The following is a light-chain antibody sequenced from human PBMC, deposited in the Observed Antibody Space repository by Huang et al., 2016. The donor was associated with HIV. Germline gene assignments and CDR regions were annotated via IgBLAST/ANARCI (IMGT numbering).Light chain of an antibody. CDR2: DAS. CDR3: HQSSSLPYT. CDR1: PNIGNT. Sequence: EIVLTQSPDFQSVTPKEKITITCRASPNIGNTLNWYQQKPDQSPQLLIKDASQTISGVPSRFSGSGSGTDFTLTINTPEAGDAATYYCHQSSSLPYTFGQGTKLEIK. J-gene: IGKJ2*01. V-gene: IGKV6-21*02.